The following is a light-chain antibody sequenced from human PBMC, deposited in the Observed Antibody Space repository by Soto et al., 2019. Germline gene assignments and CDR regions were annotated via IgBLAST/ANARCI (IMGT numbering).Light chain of an antibody. Sequence: EIVLTQSPGTLSLSPGERATLSCRASQSVSSSYLAWYQQKPGQAPRLLIYGASSRATGIPGRFSGSGSGTEFTLTISSLQSEDFAVYFCQQYNNWPTFGQGTKVDIK. V-gene: IGKV3D-15*01. CDR3: QQYNNWPT. J-gene: IGKJ1*01. CDR2: GAS. CDR1: QSVSSSY.